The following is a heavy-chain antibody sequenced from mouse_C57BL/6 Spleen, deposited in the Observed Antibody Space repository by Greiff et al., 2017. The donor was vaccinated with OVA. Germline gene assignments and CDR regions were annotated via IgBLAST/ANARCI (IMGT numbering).Heavy chain of an antibody. J-gene: IGHJ1*03. CDR1: GFTFSDYG. Sequence: VMLVESGGGLVKPGGSLKLSCAASGFTFSDYGMHWVRQAPEKGLEWVAYISSGSSTIYYADTVKGRFTISRDNAKNTLFLQMTSLRSEDTAMYYCARRYYGSSYWYFDVWGTGTTVTVSS. D-gene: IGHD1-1*01. V-gene: IGHV5-17*01. CDR2: ISSGSSTI. CDR3: ARRYYGSSYWYFDV.